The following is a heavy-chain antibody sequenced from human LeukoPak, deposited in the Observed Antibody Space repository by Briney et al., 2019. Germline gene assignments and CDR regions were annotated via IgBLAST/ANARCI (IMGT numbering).Heavy chain of an antibody. CDR3: ASRDYYYGSGSYYDLDY. V-gene: IGHV1-46*01. CDR2: INPSGGST. Sequence: ASVKVSCKASGYTFTSYYMHWVRQAPGQGLEWMGIINPSGGSTSYAQKFQGRVTMTRDTSTSTVYMELSSLRSEDTAVYYCASRDYYYGSGSYYDLDYWGQGTLVTVSS. CDR1: GYTFTSYY. J-gene: IGHJ4*02. D-gene: IGHD3-10*01.